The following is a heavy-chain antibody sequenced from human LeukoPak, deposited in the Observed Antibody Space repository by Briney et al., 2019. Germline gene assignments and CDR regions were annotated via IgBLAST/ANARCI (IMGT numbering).Heavy chain of an antibody. CDR1: GFTFSTYA. V-gene: IGHV3-23*01. CDR3: AKGRISMVRGDFFDY. Sequence: GGSLRLSCAASGFTFSTYAMSWVRQAPGKGLEWVSAMSASGGSTYYADSVKGRFTISRDNSKNTLYLQTNSLRAEDTALYYCAKGRISMVRGDFFDYWGQGTLVTVSS. J-gene: IGHJ4*02. D-gene: IGHD3-10*01. CDR2: MSASGGST.